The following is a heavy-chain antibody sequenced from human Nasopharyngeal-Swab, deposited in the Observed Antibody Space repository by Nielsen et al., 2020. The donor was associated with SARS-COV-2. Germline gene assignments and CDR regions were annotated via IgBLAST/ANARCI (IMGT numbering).Heavy chain of an antibody. Sequence: SETLSLTCTVSGYSIRSSPYDWTWIRQSPGKGLEWIGTMYYGGTTYYSPSHKNRATISQDASGNQFSLHLTSVSAADTAVYYCATTASSAYHDTFHIWGQGTMVTVFS. J-gene: IGHJ3*02. CDR2: MYYGGTT. CDR1: GYSIRSSPYD. V-gene: IGHV4-39*07. D-gene: IGHD3-16*01. CDR3: ATTASSAYHDTFHI.